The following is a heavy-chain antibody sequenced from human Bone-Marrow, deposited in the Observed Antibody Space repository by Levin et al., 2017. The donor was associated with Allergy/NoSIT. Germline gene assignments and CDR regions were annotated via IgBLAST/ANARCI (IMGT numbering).Heavy chain of an antibody. J-gene: IGHJ4*02. CDR2: IKEDGGTT. V-gene: IGHV3-7*03. CDR1: GFTFSNHW. Sequence: PGGSLRLSCEASGFTFSNHWMTWVRQAPGKGLEWVANIKEDGGTTYYVDSVTGRFTISRDNAKNTLYLQMKYLGVDDTAVYYCATYGGMVPASDYWGQGTLVTVSS. D-gene: IGHD4/OR15-4a*01. CDR3: ATYGGMVPASDY.